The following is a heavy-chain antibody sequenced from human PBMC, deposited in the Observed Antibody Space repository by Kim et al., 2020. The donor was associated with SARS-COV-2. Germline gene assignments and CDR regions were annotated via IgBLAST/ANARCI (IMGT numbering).Heavy chain of an antibody. J-gene: IGHJ4*02. CDR1: GGSISSSSYY. D-gene: IGHD6-13*01. V-gene: IGHV4-39*07. Sequence: SETLSLTCTVSGGSISSSSYYWGWIRQPPGKGLEWIGSIYYSGSTYYNPSLKSRVTISVDTSKNQFSLKLSSVTAADTAVYYCARDRYSSSWYGGTKKSYYFDYWGQGTLVTVSS. CDR2: IYYSGST. CDR3: ARDRYSSSWYGGTKKSYYFDY.